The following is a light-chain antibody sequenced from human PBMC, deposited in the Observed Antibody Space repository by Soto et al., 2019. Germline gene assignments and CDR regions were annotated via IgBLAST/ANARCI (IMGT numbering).Light chain of an antibody. CDR1: QSITNG. CDR2: EAS. Sequence: DIQMTQSPATLSASVGDSVSIXCRASQSITNGLAWSQLKPGKAPKHLIHEASNLHGGGSSRFAGSGSATDFTRTISSLQHDDFATYYCQQYNSYSITFGQGTRLEIK. J-gene: IGKJ5*01. V-gene: IGKV1-5*03. CDR3: QQYNSYSIT.